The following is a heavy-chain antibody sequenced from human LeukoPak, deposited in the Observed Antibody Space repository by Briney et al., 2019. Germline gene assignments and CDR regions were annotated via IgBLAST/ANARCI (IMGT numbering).Heavy chain of an antibody. Sequence: SETLSLTCAVSGYSISSGYYWGWIRQPPVKGLEWIGSIYHSGSTYYNPSLKSRVTISVDTSKNQFSLKLSSVTAAGTAVYYCARLAVVRGVGGWSDPWGQGTLVTVSS. CDR1: GYSISSGYY. CDR2: IYHSGST. V-gene: IGHV4-38-2*01. CDR3: ARLAVVRGVGGWSDP. D-gene: IGHD3-10*01. J-gene: IGHJ5*02.